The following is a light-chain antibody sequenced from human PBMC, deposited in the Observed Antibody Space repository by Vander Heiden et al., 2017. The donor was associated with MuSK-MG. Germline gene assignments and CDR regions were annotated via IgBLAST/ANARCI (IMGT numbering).Light chain of an antibody. CDR3: QQTYSLPWT. CDR2: DAS. Sequence: DIQMTPSPSSLSASVGDRVTITCRASQGISTYLSWYQQKPGKAPELLISDASRLQGGVPSRFGGSGSGTDFTLTISSLQPEDFATYFCQQTYSLPWTFGQGTKV. CDR1: QGISTY. J-gene: IGKJ1*01. V-gene: IGKV1-39*01.